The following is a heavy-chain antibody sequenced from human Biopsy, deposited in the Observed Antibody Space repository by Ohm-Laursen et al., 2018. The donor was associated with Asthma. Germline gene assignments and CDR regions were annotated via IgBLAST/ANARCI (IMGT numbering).Heavy chain of an antibody. J-gene: IGHJ4*02. CDR2: IYSGGTS. CDR1: GFTFGGYW. V-gene: IGHV3-53*01. D-gene: IGHD3-22*01. CDR3: ARGDSSNWSHYYFDY. Sequence: GSLRLSCSASGFTFGGYWMSWVRQAPGKGLEWVSVIYSGGTSHTADSVRGRFTISRDYSKNTLYLQMHSLRAEDTAVYYCARGDSSNWSHYYFDYWGQGTLVTVSS.